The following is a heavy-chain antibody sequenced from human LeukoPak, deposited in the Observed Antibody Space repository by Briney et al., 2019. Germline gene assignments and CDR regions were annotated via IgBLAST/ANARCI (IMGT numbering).Heavy chain of an antibody. CDR1: GYTFTGYY. CDR2: INPNSGGT. J-gene: IGHJ4*02. Sequence: ASVRDSSKASGYTFTGYYMHWVRQAPGQGLEWMGWINPNSGGTNYAQKFQGRVTMTRDTSISTAYMELSRLRSDDTAVYYCAREDYDYVWGSYRPTQYDSWGQGTPVTVSS. V-gene: IGHV1-2*02. D-gene: IGHD3-16*02. CDR3: AREDYDYVWGSYRPTQYDS.